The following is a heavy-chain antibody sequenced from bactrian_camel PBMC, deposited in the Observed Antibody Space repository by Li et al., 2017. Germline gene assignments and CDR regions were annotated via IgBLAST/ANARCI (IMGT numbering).Heavy chain of an antibody. V-gene: IGHV3S53*01. D-gene: IGHD6*01. CDR1: GSTWFRKC. CDR3: ASDHGLECTVVHVDGY. CDR2: IAQDGTI. J-gene: IGHJ4*01. Sequence: QVQLVESGGGSVQAGGSLRLSCAASGSTWFRKCMGWFRQAPGKERGGVAAIAQDGTIRYADAVKGRFTVSKDSAKNTLYLQMNGLKPEDTAMYYCASDHGLECTVVHVDGYWGQGTQVTVS.